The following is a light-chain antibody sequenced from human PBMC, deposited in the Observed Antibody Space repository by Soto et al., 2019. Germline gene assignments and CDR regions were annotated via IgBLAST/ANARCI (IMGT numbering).Light chain of an antibody. CDR2: DAS. V-gene: IGKV1-27*01. J-gene: IGKJ4*01. CDR1: QDITID. Sequence: QMTQSPSSLSASVGDTVTITGRASQDITIDVAWYQQKPGKPPSLLISDASTLHSGVPYRFSGSGYATDSALTISNLQPEDLATYYFHKYNSCPRTFGGGTKVDVK. CDR3: HKYNSCPRT.